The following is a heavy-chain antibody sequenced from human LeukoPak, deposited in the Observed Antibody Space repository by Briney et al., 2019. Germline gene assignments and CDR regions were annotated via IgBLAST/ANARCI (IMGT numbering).Heavy chain of an antibody. D-gene: IGHD3-22*01. CDR2: ISSSSHTI. J-gene: IGHJ4*02. V-gene: IGHV3-48*01. Sequence: PGRCLRLSCAASGFTFRSYSMNWVRQVPGKGLEWISYISSSSHTIYYEDSVRGRFTISRDNAKNSLHLQMNSLRAEDTGIYYCASTVGYFNYWGQRTLVTVSS. CDR1: GFTFRSYS. CDR3: ASTVGYFNY.